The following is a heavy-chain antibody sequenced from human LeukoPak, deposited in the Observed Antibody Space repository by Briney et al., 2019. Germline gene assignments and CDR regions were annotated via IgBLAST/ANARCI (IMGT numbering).Heavy chain of an antibody. J-gene: IGHJ6*02. Sequence: GGSLRLSCAASGFTFDSYAMHWVRQAPGKGLEYVSAISRNGGSTFYANSVKGRFTISRDNSKNTLYLQMGSLRAEDTAVYYCGRGGGGHVFSPNYYYGLDVGGQGPTVTF. CDR1: GFTFDSYA. CDR2: ISRNGGST. V-gene: IGHV3-64*01. CDR3: GRGGGGHVFSPNYYYGLDV. D-gene: IGHD2-15*01.